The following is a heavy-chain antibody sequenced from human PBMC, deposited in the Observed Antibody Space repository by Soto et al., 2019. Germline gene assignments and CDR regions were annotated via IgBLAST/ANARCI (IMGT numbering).Heavy chain of an antibody. Sequence: EVQLVESGGGLVQPGGSLTLSCAASGFTVSANPMTWVRQAPGKGLEWVSLIYAGGTTFYADSVKGRFTISRDNSKNTLYLQMNSLRAEDTAVYYCARGEYSSSWSNYWGQGTLVTVSS. J-gene: IGHJ4*02. CDR1: GFTVSANP. CDR3: ARGEYSSSWSNY. D-gene: IGHD6-13*01. CDR2: IYAGGTT. V-gene: IGHV3-66*01.